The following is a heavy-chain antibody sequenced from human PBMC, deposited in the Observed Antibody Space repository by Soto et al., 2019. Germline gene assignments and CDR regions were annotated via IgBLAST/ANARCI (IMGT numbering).Heavy chain of an antibody. V-gene: IGHV4-30-2*01. Sequence: SETLSLTCTVSGGSISSGGYSWSWIRQPPGKGLEWIGYIYHSGSTYYNPSLKSRVTISVDTSKNQFSLKLSSVTAADTAVYYCARGHNFDWLLFDYWGQGTLVTVSS. J-gene: IGHJ4*02. D-gene: IGHD3-9*01. CDR2: IYHSGST. CDR1: GGSISSGGYS. CDR3: ARGHNFDWLLFDY.